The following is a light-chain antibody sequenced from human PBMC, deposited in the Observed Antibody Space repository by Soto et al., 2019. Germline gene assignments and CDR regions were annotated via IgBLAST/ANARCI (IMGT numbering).Light chain of an antibody. J-gene: IGKJ4*01. CDR1: QSVSID. CDR2: GAS. CDR3: QQYGSSLT. V-gene: IGKV3-20*01. Sequence: EIVMTQSPATLSVSPGERATLSCRAGQSVSIDLAWYQQTPGQAPRLLIGGASSRATGIPDRFSGSGSGTDFTLTVSRLEPEDFAVYFCQQYGSSLTFGGGTKVDIK.